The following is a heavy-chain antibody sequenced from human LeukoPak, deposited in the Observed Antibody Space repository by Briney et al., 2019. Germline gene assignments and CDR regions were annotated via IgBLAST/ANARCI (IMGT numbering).Heavy chain of an antibody. J-gene: IGHJ4*02. D-gene: IGHD3-22*01. Sequence: PSETLSLTCTVSGGSISSYYWSWIRQPPGKGLEWIGYIYHSGSTNYNPSLKSRVTISVDTSKNQFSLKLSSVTAADTAVYYCARSRGVYDSSGCPCYFDYWGQGTLVTVSS. V-gene: IGHV4-59*08. CDR2: IYHSGST. CDR1: GGSISSYY. CDR3: ARSRGVYDSSGCPCYFDY.